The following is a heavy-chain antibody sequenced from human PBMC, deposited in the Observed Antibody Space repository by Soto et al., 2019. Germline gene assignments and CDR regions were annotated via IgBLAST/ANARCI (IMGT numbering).Heavy chain of an antibody. J-gene: IGHJ4*02. D-gene: IGHD1-1*01. CDR2: NNESGST. CDR3: ARGSGIVALPGELEDVNYDY. CDR1: GQSFSGHS. Sequence: QVQLQQWGAGLVKPSETLSLSCAVYGQSFSGHSWAWIRQPPGKGLEGIGENNESGSTYYNPSLKSRVTISTDTSKNQFSLKLSSVSAADTAAYFCARGSGIVALPGELEDVNYDYWGQGTLVNVSS. V-gene: IGHV4-34*01.